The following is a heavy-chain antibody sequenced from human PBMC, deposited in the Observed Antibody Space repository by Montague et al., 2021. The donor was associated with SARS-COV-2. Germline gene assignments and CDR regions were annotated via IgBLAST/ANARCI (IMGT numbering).Heavy chain of an antibody. V-gene: IGHV6-1*01. CDR3: ASSGITLTGLDAFDI. D-gene: IGHD3-9*01. CDR2: TYYRSKWDS. J-gene: IGHJ3*02. Sequence: CAISGDSVSSKSVAWEWNRQSPSTRLEWLGRTYYRSKWDSDYAESVKRRLVITPDTSKNQVSLQLNSVIPEDTAVYFCASSGITLTGLDAFDIWGQGTMVTVSS. CDR1: GDSVSSKSVA.